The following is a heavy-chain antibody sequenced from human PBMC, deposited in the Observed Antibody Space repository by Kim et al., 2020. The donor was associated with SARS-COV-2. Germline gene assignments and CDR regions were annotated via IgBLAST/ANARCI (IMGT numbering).Heavy chain of an antibody. J-gene: IGHJ6*02. CDR2: SRNKINSYST. Sequence: GGSLRLSCTASGFTFSDRYMDWVRQAPGKGLEWVARSRNKINSYSTEYAASVKGRFTTSRDDSENSLYLQMNSLKIEDTAVYYCIGGLWSDYYSVGLDVWGQGTTVTVS. V-gene: IGHV3-72*01. CDR1: GFTFSDRY. D-gene: IGHD3-3*01. CDR3: IGGLWSDYYSVGLDV.